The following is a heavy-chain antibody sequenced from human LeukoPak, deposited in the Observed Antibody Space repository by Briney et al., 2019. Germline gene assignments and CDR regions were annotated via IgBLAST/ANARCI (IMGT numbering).Heavy chain of an antibody. CDR3: AKGYSSGWSGFSAFDY. J-gene: IGHJ4*02. V-gene: IGHV3-23*01. Sequence: PGGSLRLSCAASGFTFSSYWMTWVRQAPGKGLEWVSAISGSGGSTYYADSVKGRFTISRDNSKNTLYLQMNNLRAEDTAVYYCAKGYSSGWSGFSAFDYWGQGTLVTVSS. CDR2: ISGSGGST. CDR1: GFTFSSYW. D-gene: IGHD6-19*01.